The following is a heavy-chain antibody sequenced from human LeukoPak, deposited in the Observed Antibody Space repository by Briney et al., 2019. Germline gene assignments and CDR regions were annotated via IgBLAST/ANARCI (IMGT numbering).Heavy chain of an antibody. CDR2: IIPILGIA. D-gene: IGHD1/OR15-1a*01. CDR3: ARERGDWNTSEDYYYYMDV. CDR1: GGTFSSYT. V-gene: IGHV1-69*04. J-gene: IGHJ6*03. Sequence: GSSVKVSCKASGGTFSSYTISWVRQAPGQGLEWMGRIIPILGIANYAQKFQGRVTITADKSTSTAYMELSSLRSEDTAVYYCARERGDWNTSEDYYYYMDVWGKRTTVTVSS.